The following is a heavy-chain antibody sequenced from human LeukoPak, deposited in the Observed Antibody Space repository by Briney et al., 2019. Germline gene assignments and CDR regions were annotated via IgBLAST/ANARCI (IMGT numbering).Heavy chain of an antibody. J-gene: IGHJ6*02. CDR3: ARANTPRRYYDFWSGYWVYYGMDV. V-gene: IGHV1-46*01. Sequence: ASVKVSCKASGYTLTSYYMHWVRQAPGQGLEWMGIISPSGGSTSYAQKFQGRVTMTRDTSTSTVYMELSSLRSEDTAVYYCARANTPRRYYDFWSGYWVYYGMDVWGQGTTVTVSS. CDR1: GYTLTSYY. CDR2: ISPSGGST. D-gene: IGHD3-3*01.